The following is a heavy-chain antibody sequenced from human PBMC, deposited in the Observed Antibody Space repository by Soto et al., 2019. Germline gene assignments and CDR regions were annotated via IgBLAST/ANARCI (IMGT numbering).Heavy chain of an antibody. Sequence: QVQLVQSGAEVKKPGSSVKVSCKASGGTFSSYAISWVRQAPGQGLEWMGGIIPIFGTANYAQKFQGRVTITADESTSTAYMELSSLRSEDTAVYYCARDHTVRGAYYYYGMDVWGQGTTVTVSS. CDR2: IIPIFGTA. V-gene: IGHV1-69*01. J-gene: IGHJ6*02. CDR1: GGTFSSYA. CDR3: ARDHTVRGAYYYYGMDV. D-gene: IGHD3-10*02.